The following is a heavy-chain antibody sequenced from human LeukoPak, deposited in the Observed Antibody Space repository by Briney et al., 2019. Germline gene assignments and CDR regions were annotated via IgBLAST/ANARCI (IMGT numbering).Heavy chain of an antibody. Sequence: WASVKVSCKASGYTSTSYDINWVRQATGQGLEWMGWMNPNSGNTGYAQKFQGRVTMTRNTSISTAYMELSSLRSEDTAVYYCARGRPNYYGSGRKLRVTYYFDYWGQGTLVTVSS. CDR2: MNPNSGNT. CDR1: GYTSTSYD. D-gene: IGHD3-10*01. V-gene: IGHV1-8*01. J-gene: IGHJ4*02. CDR3: ARGRPNYYGSGRKLRVTYYFDY.